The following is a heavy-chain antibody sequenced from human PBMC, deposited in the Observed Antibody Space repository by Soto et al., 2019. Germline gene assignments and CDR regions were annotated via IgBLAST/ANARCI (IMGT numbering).Heavy chain of an antibody. D-gene: IGHD1-7*01. Sequence: PSATLSLTCTVSGGSISSGGYYWSWIRQPPGKGLEWIGYIYYSGSTNYNPSLKSRVTISVDTSKNQFSLKLSSVTAADTAVYYCARNWNYGYDAFDIWGQGTMVT. J-gene: IGHJ3*02. CDR1: GGSISSGGYY. CDR3: ARNWNYGYDAFDI. V-gene: IGHV4-61*08. CDR2: IYYSGST.